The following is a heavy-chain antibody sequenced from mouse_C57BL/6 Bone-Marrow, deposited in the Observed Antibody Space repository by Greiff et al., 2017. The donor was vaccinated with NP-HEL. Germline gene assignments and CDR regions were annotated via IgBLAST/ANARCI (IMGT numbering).Heavy chain of an antibody. V-gene: IGHV7-3*01. CDR1: GFTFTDYY. CDR3: ARSIYYDYADDPFYGMDY. Sequence: EVKLMESGGGLVQPGGSLSLSCAASGFTFTDYYMSWVRQPPGKALEWVGFIRNKANGYTIEYSASVKGRFTISRDNSPRILYLPMNALRAEDSATYYCARSIYYDYADDPFYGMDYWGQGTSVTVSS. CDR2: IRNKANGYTI. J-gene: IGHJ4*01. D-gene: IGHD2-4*01.